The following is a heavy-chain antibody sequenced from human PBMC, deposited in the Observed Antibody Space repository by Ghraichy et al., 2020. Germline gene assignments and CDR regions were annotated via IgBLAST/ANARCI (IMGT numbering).Heavy chain of an antibody. J-gene: IGHJ4*02. CDR3: VKDRPNYFGSNGAYYRRGGDY. D-gene: IGHD3-22*01. Sequence: GESLNISCTASGFTFSIYAMSWVRQAPGKGLEWVSAITSSGDETYYEDSVKGRFTISRDNSQNTLYLQLNSLSAEDTAVYFCVKDRPNYFGSNGAYYRRGGDYWGQGALVTVSS. V-gene: IGHV3-23*01. CDR1: GFTFSIYA. CDR2: ITSSGDET.